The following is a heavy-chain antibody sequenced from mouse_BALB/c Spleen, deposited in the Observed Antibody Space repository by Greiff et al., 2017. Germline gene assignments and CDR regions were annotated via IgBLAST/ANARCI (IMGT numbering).Heavy chain of an antibody. Sequence: EVMLVESGGGLVQPGGSRKLSCAASGFTFSSFGMHWVRQAPEKGLEWVAYISSGSSTIYYADTVKGRFTISRDNPKNTLFLQMPSLRSEDTAMYYCARSGVEGFGYWGQGTTLTVSS. CDR2: ISSGSSTI. J-gene: IGHJ2*01. CDR3: ARSGVEGFGY. CDR1: GFTFSSFG. D-gene: IGHD1-1*01. V-gene: IGHV5-17*02.